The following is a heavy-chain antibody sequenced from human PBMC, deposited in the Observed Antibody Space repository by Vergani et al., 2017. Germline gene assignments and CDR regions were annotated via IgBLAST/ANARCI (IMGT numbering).Heavy chain of an antibody. V-gene: IGHV3-30*02. Sequence: QVQLVESRGGVVQRGGSLRLSCATSGFTLSNYYMQWIRQGPGKGLEFVAFIQFDGSNQYYADSVKGRFTLSRDFSKNTLYLQMNSLRTDDTATYYCAKHFRGWGIDYWGQGTQVIVSS. CDR3: AKHFRGWGIDY. CDR1: GFTLSNYY. J-gene: IGHJ4*02. CDR2: IQFDGSNQ. D-gene: IGHD3-16*01.